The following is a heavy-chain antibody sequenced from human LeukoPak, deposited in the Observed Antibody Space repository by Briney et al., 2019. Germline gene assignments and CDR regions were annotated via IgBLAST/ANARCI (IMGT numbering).Heavy chain of an antibody. J-gene: IGHJ6*02. V-gene: IGHV3-7*01. Sequence: GGSLRLSCAASGFTFSTYWMHWVRQAPGKGLEWVANMNQDGGKKFYVDSVKGRFTISRDNAKNSLYLQMNSLRDEDTAVYYCARESRLGIDFWSGYYPTFNYGMDVWGQGTTVTVSS. D-gene: IGHD3-3*01. CDR3: ARESRLGIDFWSGYYPTFNYGMDV. CDR1: GFTFSTYW. CDR2: MNQDGGKK.